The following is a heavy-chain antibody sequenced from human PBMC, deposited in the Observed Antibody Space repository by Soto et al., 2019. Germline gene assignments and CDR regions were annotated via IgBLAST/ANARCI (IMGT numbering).Heavy chain of an antibody. D-gene: IGHD3-10*01. J-gene: IGHJ5*01. CDR3: AKVGVAPPGELLLFGESVRSCFDS. V-gene: IGHV3-23*01. Sequence: EVQLLESGGGLVQPGGSLRLSCAASGFTFRSYDMSWVRQAPGKGLEWVSTISGSGGSTYYADSVKGRFTISRDSSKNVLYLQMNSLRAEDTALYYCAKVGVAPPGELLLFGESVRSCFDSWGQGTLVTVSS. CDR2: ISGSGGST. CDR1: GFTFRSYD.